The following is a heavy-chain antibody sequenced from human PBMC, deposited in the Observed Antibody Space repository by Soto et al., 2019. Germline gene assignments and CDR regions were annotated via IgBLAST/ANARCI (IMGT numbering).Heavy chain of an antibody. CDR3: ATADGFGVVTPFFEY. V-gene: IGHV4-39*01. D-gene: IGHD3-3*01. J-gene: IGHJ4*02. Sequence: QLQLQESGPGLVKPSETLSLTCTVSGGSISSRSHYWGWIRQSPGKHLESIGSSFSRGSTHYNPSLKTRVTISVDTSKNQVSLKLYSVTAADTAVYYCATADGFGVVTPFFEYWGQGILVTVSS. CDR1: GGSISSRSHY. CDR2: SFSRGST.